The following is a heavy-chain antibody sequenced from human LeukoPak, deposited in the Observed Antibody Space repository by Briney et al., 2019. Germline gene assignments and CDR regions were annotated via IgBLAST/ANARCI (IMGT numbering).Heavy chain of an antibody. D-gene: IGHD1-26*01. Sequence: GSLRLSCAASGFTFSSYGMHWVRQAPGKGLEWVAVISYDGSNKYYADSVKGRFTISRDNSKNTLYLQMNSLRAEDTAVYYCLRDEVGATTEFDYWGQGTLVTVAS. CDR3: LRDEVGATTEFDY. V-gene: IGHV3-30*03. CDR2: ISYDGSNK. J-gene: IGHJ4*02. CDR1: GFTFSSYG.